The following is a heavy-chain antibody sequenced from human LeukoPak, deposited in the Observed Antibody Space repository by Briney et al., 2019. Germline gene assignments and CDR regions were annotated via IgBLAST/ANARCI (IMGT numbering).Heavy chain of an antibody. J-gene: IGHJ5*02. V-gene: IGHV1-69*13. CDR2: IIPTFGTA. Sequence: SVTVSCTASGGTFSSYAISWVRQAPGQGLEWMGGIIPTFGTANYAQKFQGRVTITADESTSTAYMELSSLRSEDTAVYYCARNRVVPAAIGNNWFDPWGQGTLVTVSS. CDR1: GGTFSSYA. D-gene: IGHD2-2*01. CDR3: ARNRVVPAAIGNNWFDP.